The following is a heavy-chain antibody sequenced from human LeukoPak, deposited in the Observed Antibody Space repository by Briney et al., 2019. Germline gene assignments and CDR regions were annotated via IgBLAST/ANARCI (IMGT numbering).Heavy chain of an antibody. CDR1: GFTFSSYG. V-gene: IGHV3-30*02. D-gene: IGHD3-10*01. Sequence: GGSLRLSCAASGFTFSSYGMHWVRQAPGKGLEWVAFIRYDGSNKYYADSVKGRFTISRDNSKNTLYLQMNSLRAEDTAVYYCAKVRAPPDAFDIWGQGTTVTVSS. CDR3: AKVRAPPDAFDI. J-gene: IGHJ3*02. CDR2: IRYDGSNK.